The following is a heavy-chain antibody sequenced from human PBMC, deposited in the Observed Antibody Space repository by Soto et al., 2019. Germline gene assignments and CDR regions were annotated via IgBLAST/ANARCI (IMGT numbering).Heavy chain of an antibody. Sequence: EVQLVESGGGLVQPGRSLRLSCAASGFTFDDYAMHWVRQAPGKGLEWVSGISWNSGSIGYADSVKGRFTISRDNAKNSLYLQMNSLRAEDTALYDCAKEARLWFGEPATYYYYMDVWGKGTTVTVSS. CDR1: GFTFDDYA. V-gene: IGHV3-9*01. CDR3: AKEARLWFGEPATYYYYMDV. J-gene: IGHJ6*03. D-gene: IGHD3-10*01. CDR2: ISWNSGSI.